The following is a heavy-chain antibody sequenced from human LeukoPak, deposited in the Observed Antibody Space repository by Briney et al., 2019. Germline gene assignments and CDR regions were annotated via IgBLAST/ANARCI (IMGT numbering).Heavy chain of an antibody. CDR3: ASENYDSSGYRYFDY. J-gene: IGHJ4*02. CDR1: GGSFSGYY. Sequence: PSETLSLTCAVYGGSFSGYYWSWIRQPPGKGLEWIGGINHSGSTNYNPSLKSRVTISVDTSKNQFSLKLSSVTAADTAVYYCASENYDSSGYRYFDYWGQGTLVTVSS. CDR2: INHSGST. V-gene: IGHV4-34*01. D-gene: IGHD3-22*01.